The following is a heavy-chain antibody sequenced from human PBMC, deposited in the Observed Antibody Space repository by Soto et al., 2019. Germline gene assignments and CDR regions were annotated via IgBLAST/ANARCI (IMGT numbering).Heavy chain of an antibody. Sequence: SETLSLTCTLSGGSVRAPDWWHWVRQSPDKGLEWIAEVHISGHSNYNPSLRSRVSVSIDSSKNQFYLNLNSVTAADTAIYYCARVRQGRSANNCYFDPWGQGTQVTVSS. CDR2: VHISGHS. J-gene: IGHJ5*01. CDR1: GGSVRAPDW. V-gene: IGHV4-4*02. CDR3: ARVRQGRSANNCYFDP. D-gene: IGHD1-1*01.